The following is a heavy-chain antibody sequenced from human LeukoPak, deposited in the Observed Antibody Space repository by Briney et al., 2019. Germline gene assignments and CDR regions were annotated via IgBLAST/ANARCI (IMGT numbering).Heavy chain of an antibody. J-gene: IGHJ4*02. D-gene: IGHD3-3*01. Sequence: SETLSLTCAVYGGSFSGYCWSWIRQPPGKGLEWIGEINHSGSTNYNPSLKSRVTISVDTSKNQFSLKLSSVTAADTAVYYCARAKITIFGVVIIPPYFDYWGQGTLVTVSS. V-gene: IGHV4-34*01. CDR3: ARAKITIFGVVIIPPYFDY. CDR1: GGSFSGYC. CDR2: INHSGST.